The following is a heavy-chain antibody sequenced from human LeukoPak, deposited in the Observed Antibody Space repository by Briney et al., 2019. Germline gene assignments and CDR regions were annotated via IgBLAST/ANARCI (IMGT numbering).Heavy chain of an antibody. Sequence: PSETLSLTCTVSGGSISSYYWSWIRQPPGKGLEWIGYIYTSGSTNYNPSLKSRVTMSVDTSKNQFSLKLSSVTAADTAVYYCARGPSYSSSWYWFDPWGQGTLVTVSS. CDR2: IYTSGST. CDR1: GGSISSYY. V-gene: IGHV4-4*08. CDR3: ARGPSYSSSWYWFDP. J-gene: IGHJ5*02. D-gene: IGHD6-13*01.